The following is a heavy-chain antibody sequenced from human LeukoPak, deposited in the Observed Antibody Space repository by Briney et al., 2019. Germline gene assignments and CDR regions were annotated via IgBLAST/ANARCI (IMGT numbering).Heavy chain of an antibody. Sequence: SETLSLTCTVSGGPISSYYWSWIRQPPGKGLEWIGYIYYSGSTNYNPSLKSRVTISVDTSKNQFSLKLSSVTAADTAVYYCARGGWYFDYWGQGTLVTVSS. CDR2: IYYSGST. D-gene: IGHD6-19*01. CDR3: ARGGWYFDY. V-gene: IGHV4-59*01. J-gene: IGHJ4*02. CDR1: GGPISSYY.